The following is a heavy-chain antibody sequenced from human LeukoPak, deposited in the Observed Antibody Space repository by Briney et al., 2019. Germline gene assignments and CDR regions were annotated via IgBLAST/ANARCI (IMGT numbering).Heavy chain of an antibody. V-gene: IGHV3-74*01. CDR1: GFTFSSYW. CDR3: AREDYGDYFDF. J-gene: IGHJ4*02. D-gene: IGHD4-17*01. Sequence: GRSLRLSCAASGFTFSSYWMHWVRQAPGKGLVWLSRINSDGRSTSYADSVKGRFPISRDNAKNTLNLQMNRLRAEHTIVYCWAREDYGDYFDFWGQGTLVSVFS. CDR2: INSDGRST.